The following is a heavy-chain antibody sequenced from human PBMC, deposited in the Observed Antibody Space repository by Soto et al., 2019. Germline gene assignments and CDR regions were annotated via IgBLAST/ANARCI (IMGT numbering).Heavy chain of an antibody. CDR3: ARGVGRYSSNFDY. D-gene: IGHD3-10*01. J-gene: IGHJ4*02. Sequence: QLQLQESGPGLVKPSETLSLTCTVSGGSISSYYWGWIRQPPGKGLEWIGSISYSGNSFSDPSLKSRVTISVDTSKSQFSLKLNSVTAADTAVYYCARGVGRYSSNFDYWGQGTLVTVSS. V-gene: IGHV4-39*01. CDR2: ISYSGNS. CDR1: GGSISSYY.